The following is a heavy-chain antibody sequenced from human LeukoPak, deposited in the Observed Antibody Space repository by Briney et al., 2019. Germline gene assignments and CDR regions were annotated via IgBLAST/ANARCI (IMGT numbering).Heavy chain of an antibody. CDR3: ARGPDYGDYYFDY. CDR1: GGSISSGGYS. Sequence: PSQTLSLTCAGSGGSISSGGYSWSWIRQPPGKGLEWIGYIYHSGSTYYNPSLKSRVTISVDRSKNQFSLKLSSVTAADTAVYYCARGPDYGDYYFDYWGQGTLVTVSS. D-gene: IGHD4-17*01. J-gene: IGHJ4*02. V-gene: IGHV4-30-2*01. CDR2: IYHSGST.